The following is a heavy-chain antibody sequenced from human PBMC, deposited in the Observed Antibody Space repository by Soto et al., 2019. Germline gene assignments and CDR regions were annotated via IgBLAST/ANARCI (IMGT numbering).Heavy chain of an antibody. V-gene: IGHV3-48*03. CDR1: GFTFSSYE. CDR2: ISSSGSTI. J-gene: IGHJ6*02. Sequence: GSLRLSCAASGFTFSSYEMNWVRQAPGKGLEWVSYISSSGSTIYYADSVKGRFTISRDNAKNSLYLQMNSLRAEDTAVYYCARDPGGSFGMDVWGQGTTVTVSS. D-gene: IGHD1-26*01. CDR3: ARDPGGSFGMDV.